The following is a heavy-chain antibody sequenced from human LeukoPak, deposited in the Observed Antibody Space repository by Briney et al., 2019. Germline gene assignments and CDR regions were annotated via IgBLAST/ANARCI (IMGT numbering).Heavy chain of an antibody. V-gene: IGHV3-23*01. CDR1: VFTFSSYA. CDR3: AKGYSLFLEWSHIIRSCIDY. Sequence: GGSLRLSRAASVFTFSSYAMSWVRQATGKGLEWVSAISGRGGSTYYADSVKGRFTISRDNSKNTLYLQMNSLRAEDTAVYYCAKGYSLFLEWSHIIRSCIDYCGQGTLVTVSS. J-gene: IGHJ4*02. CDR2: ISGRGGST. D-gene: IGHD3-3*01.